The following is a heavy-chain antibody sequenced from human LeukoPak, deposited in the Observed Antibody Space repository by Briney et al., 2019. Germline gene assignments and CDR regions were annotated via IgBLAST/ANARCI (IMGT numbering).Heavy chain of an antibody. CDR3: ARLMYSSSGQTWGPFDI. J-gene: IGHJ3*02. V-gene: IGHV3-30*14. D-gene: IGHD2-2*01. Sequence: GGSLRLSCAASGFTFSSYAMHWVRQAPGKGLEWVAVISYDGSNKYYADSVKGRFTISSDNSKNTLYLQMHSLRAEDTAVYYCARLMYSSSGQTWGPFDIWGQGTMLTVSP. CDR1: GFTFSSYA. CDR2: ISYDGSNK.